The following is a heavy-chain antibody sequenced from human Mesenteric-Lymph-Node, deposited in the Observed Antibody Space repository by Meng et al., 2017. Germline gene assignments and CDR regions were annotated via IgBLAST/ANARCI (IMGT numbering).Heavy chain of an antibody. V-gene: IGHV4-30-4*01. CDR1: GGSISSSDYY. J-gene: IGHJ3*02. CDR2: IYYSGST. Sequence: QVQLQESGPGLGKPSQTLSLTCTVSGGSISSSDYYWSWIRQPPGKGLEWIGYIYYSGSTYYNPSLKSRVTISVDTSKNQFSLKLRSVTAADTAVYYCARDSHMTTVLASQNDAFDIWGQGTMVTVSS. CDR3: ARDSHMTTVLASQNDAFDI. D-gene: IGHD4-17*01.